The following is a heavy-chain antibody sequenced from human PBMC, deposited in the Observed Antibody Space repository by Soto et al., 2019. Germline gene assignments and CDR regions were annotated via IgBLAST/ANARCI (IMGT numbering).Heavy chain of an antibody. D-gene: IGHD3-16*01. Sequence: ASVKVACKASGYTFSDFDINWLRQASGQGPEWMGRMNAKSGDTFFAQRFQGKFNMTWDTSLSTAYMEVGSLTSDDTAMYYCARGNPFNYAGFDVWGQGTTVTVS. CDR1: GYTFSDFD. CDR2: MNAKSGDT. CDR3: ARGNPFNYAGFDV. J-gene: IGHJ6*02. V-gene: IGHV1-8*01.